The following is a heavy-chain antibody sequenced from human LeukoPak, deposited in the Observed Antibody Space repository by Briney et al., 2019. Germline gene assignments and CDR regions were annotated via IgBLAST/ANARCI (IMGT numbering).Heavy chain of an antibody. CDR2: IYHSGSA. J-gene: IGHJ4*02. Sequence: SETLSLTCTVSGGSISSSSYYWGWIRQAPGEGLEWIGEIYHSGSANYNPSLKSRVTMSLDKSSNQFSLKLTSVTAADTAVYFCAKDIGSSTPRDYWGQGTLVTVSS. D-gene: IGHD6-13*01. V-gene: IGHV4-39*07. CDR3: AKDIGSSTPRDY. CDR1: GGSISSSSYY.